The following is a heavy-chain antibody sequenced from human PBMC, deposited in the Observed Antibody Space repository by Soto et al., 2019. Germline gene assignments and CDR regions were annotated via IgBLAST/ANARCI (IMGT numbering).Heavy chain of an antibody. CDR2: INHSGST. V-gene: IGHV4-39*07. D-gene: IGHD2-8*02. CDR1: GGSISSGGYC. CDR3: ARDKITGLFDY. J-gene: IGHJ4*02. Sequence: PSQTLPLTYTVSGGSISSGGYCWTCIRQPPGTGLEWIGEINHSGSTNYNPSLKSRVTISVDTSKNQFSLKLTSVTAADTAVYYCARDKITGLFDYWGQGTLVTVSS.